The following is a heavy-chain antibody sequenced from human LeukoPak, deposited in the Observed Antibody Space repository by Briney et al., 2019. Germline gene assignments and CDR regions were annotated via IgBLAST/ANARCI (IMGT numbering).Heavy chain of an antibody. CDR1: GFIFDDYA. J-gene: IGHJ6*02. CDR2: ISSNSGSI. Sequence: GGSLRLSCAASGFIFDDYAMHWVRQAPGKGLEWVSGISSNSGSIGCADSVKGRFTISRDNAKNSLYLQMNSLRAEDTALYYCAKDSVRIGYYYYGMDVWGQGTTVTVSS. CDR3: AKDSVRIGYYYYGMDV. V-gene: IGHV3-9*01. D-gene: IGHD2/OR15-2a*01.